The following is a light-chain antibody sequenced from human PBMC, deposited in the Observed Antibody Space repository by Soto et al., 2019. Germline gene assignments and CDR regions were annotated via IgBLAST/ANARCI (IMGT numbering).Light chain of an antibody. V-gene: IGLV4-69*01. J-gene: IGLJ3*02. Sequence: QAVVTQSPSASASLGASVKLTCTLSSGHSNNAIAWHQKQPGKGPRYVMKVNSDGSHNKGDGIPDRFSGSSSGAERHLTISGLQSEDEADYYCQTWGTGIWVFGGGTQLTVL. CDR3: QTWGTGIWV. CDR2: VNSDGSH. CDR1: SGHSNNA.